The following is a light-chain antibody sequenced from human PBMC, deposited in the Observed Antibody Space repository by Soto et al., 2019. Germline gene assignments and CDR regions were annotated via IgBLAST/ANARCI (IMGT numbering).Light chain of an antibody. J-gene: IGKJ5*01. CDR1: QSFRGL. V-gene: IGKV3-11*01. Sequence: EFVLTQSPGTLSLSPGERATLSCRASQSFRGLLAWYQQKPGQAPRLLIYGASTRATGIPARFSGSGSGTDFTLTISSLEPEDFAVYYCQQRSNGITFGQGTRLEIK. CDR3: QQRSNGIT. CDR2: GAS.